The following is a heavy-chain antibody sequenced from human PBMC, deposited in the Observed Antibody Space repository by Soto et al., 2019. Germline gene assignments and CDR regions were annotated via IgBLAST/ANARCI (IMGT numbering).Heavy chain of an antibody. J-gene: IGHJ4*02. D-gene: IGHD1-1*01. CDR1: CGSISSGGYY. V-gene: IGHV4-61*08. CDR3: ARDWVLDY. CDR2: IYYSGST. Sequence: SETLSLTCTVSCGSISSGGYYWSWIRQHPGKGLEWIGYIYYSGSTNYNPSLKSRVTISVDTSKNQFSLKLSSVTAADTAVYYCARDWVLDYWGQGTLVTVSS.